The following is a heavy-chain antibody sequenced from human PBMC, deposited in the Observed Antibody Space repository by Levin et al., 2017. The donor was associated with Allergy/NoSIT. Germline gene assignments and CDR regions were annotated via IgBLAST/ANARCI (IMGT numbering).Heavy chain of an antibody. CDR2: ISRGNSYT. J-gene: IGHJ4*02. V-gene: IGHV3-11*05. D-gene: IGHD3-10*01. CDR3: ARGRVPNDY. Sequence: LSLTCAASGFIVSDSYMSWISQAPGKGLEWVSYISRGNSYTNYLDSVKGRFTISRDNAKNSLYLQMNSLRAEDTAIYYCARGRVPNDYWGQGTLVTVSS. CDR1: GFIVSDSY.